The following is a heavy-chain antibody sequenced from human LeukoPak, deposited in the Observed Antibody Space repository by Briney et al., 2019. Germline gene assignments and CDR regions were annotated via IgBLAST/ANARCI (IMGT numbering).Heavy chain of an antibody. V-gene: IGHV3-7*04. CDR2: INQDGREK. CDR1: GFTFRTYW. CDR3: ARDQGP. J-gene: IGHJ5*02. Sequence: GGSLRLSCAASGFTFRTYWMSWVRQAPGKGLEWVANINQDGREKYFVDSVKGRFTISRDNAKNSLYLQMNSLRAEDTAVYYCARDQGPWGQGTLVTVSS.